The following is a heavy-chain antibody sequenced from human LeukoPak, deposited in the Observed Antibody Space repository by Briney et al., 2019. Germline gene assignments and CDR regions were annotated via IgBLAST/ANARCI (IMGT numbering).Heavy chain of an antibody. Sequence: GGSLRLSCAPSGFTFTNYWMTWFRQAPGKGLEWVAAISQDGSQRFYLDSLTGRFTISRDNAQNSLHLRLNSLRAEDTAIYYCSRYLGVTSRLEQWGQGTLVTVSS. CDR1: GFTFTNYW. D-gene: IGHD4-23*01. CDR2: ISQDGSQR. V-gene: IGHV3-7*05. J-gene: IGHJ4*02. CDR3: SRYLGVTSRLEQ.